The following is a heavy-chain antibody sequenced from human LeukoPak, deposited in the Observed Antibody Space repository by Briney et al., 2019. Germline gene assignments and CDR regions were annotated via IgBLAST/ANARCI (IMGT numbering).Heavy chain of an antibody. D-gene: IGHD3-22*01. CDR1: GFTFSSNS. V-gene: IGHV3-48*04. CDR2: ISSSSNTI. Sequence: GGSLRLSCAASGFTFSSNSMNWVRQAPGKGLEWVSHISSSSNTIYYADSVKGRFTISRDNAKNSLLLQMNSLRGEDTAVYYCARKFRGSSGFFDYWGQGTRVTVSS. CDR3: ARKFRGSSGFFDY. J-gene: IGHJ4*02.